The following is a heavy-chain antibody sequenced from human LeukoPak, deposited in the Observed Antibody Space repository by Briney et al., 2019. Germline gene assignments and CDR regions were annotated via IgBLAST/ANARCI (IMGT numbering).Heavy chain of an antibody. CDR3: ARGDSYGYLAYGMDV. CDR1: GFTFSSYA. Sequence: PGGSLRLSCAASGFTFSSYAMHWVRQAPGKGLEGVAVISYDGSNKYYADSVKGRFTISRDNSKNALYLQMNSLRAEDTAVYYCARGDSYGYLAYGMDVWGQGTTVTVSS. J-gene: IGHJ6*02. V-gene: IGHV3-30-3*01. CDR2: ISYDGSNK. D-gene: IGHD5-18*01.